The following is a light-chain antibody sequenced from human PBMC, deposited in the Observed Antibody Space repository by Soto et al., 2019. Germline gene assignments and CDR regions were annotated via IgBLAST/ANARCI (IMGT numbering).Light chain of an antibody. Sequence: QSVLTQPASVSGSPGQSITISCTGTSSDVGGYNYVSWYQQHPGKAPKLMIYEVSNRPSGVSNRFSGSKSGNTASLTISGLQAEDEADYYCSSYAGSYTYFFGTGTKLTVL. CDR1: SSDVGGYNY. V-gene: IGLV2-14*01. CDR2: EVS. J-gene: IGLJ1*01. CDR3: SSYAGSYTYF.